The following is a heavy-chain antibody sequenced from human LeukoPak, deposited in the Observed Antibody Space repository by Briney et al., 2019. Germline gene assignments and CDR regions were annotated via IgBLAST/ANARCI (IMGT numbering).Heavy chain of an antibody. Sequence: PSQTLSLTCAVSDDSFSTGAFYWTWIRQPPGKGLEWIGHIYHTGVTSFNPSLKSRVTMSVDRSKNQFSLNLSSVTAADTAVYYCARSRWNFWSGNDAFDIWGQGTMVTVSS. CDR1: DDSFSTGAFY. CDR3: ARSRWNFWSGNDAFDI. D-gene: IGHD3-3*01. J-gene: IGHJ3*02. V-gene: IGHV4-30-2*01. CDR2: IYHTGVT.